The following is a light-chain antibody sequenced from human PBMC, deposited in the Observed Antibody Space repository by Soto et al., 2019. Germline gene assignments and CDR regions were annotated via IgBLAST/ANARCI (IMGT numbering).Light chain of an antibody. J-gene: IGLJ3*02. CDR1: SSNIGAGYD. V-gene: IGLV1-40*01. CDR2: GNS. Sequence: QSVLTQPPSVSGAPGQRVTISCTGSSSNIGAGYDVHWYQQVPGTAPKLLIYGNSNRPSGVPDRFSGSKSGASASLAITGLQAEDEADYYCQSYDSIWVFGGGTKLTVL. CDR3: QSYDSIWV.